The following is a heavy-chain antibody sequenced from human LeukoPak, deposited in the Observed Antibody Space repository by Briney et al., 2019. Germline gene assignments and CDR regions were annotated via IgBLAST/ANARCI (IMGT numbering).Heavy chain of an antibody. J-gene: IGHJ4*02. CDR2: ISGSGGST. CDR3: AKVEQQLVMEYYFDY. V-gene: IGHV3-23*01. D-gene: IGHD6-13*01. CDR1: GFTFSSYA. Sequence: GGSLRISCAASGFTFSSYAMSWVRQAPGKGLEWVSAISGSGGSTYYADSVKGRFTISRDNSKNTLYLQMNSLRAEDTAVYYCAKVEQQLVMEYYFDYWGQGTLVTVSS.